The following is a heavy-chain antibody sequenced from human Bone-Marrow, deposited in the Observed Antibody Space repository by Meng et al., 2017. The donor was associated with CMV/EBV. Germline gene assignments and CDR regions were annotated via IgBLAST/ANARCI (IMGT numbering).Heavy chain of an antibody. V-gene: IGHV3-53*01. CDR1: GFTVSSNY. D-gene: IGHD4-17*01. CDR2: IYSGGST. Sequence: GESLKISCAASGFTVSSNYMSWVRQAPGKGLEWVSVIYSGGSTYYADSVKGRFTISRDNSKNTLYLQMNSLRAEDTAVYYCARPYGDYEDYFDYWGQGTLVTVSS. J-gene: IGHJ4*02. CDR3: ARPYGDYEDYFDY.